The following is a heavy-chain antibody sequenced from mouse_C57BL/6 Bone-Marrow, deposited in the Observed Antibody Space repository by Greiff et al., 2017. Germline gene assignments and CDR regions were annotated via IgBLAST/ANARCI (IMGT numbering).Heavy chain of an antibody. CDR2: IYPGSGNT. CDR1: GYTFTDYY. D-gene: IGHD1-1*01. Sequence: VKLMESGAELVRPGASVKLSCKASGYTFTDYYINWVKQRPGQGLEWIARIYPGSGNTYYNEKFKGKATLTAEKSSSTAYMQLSSLTSEDPAVYFCARHGSSYDWFAYWGQGTLVTVSA. J-gene: IGHJ3*01. CDR3: ARHGSSYDWFAY. V-gene: IGHV1-76*01.